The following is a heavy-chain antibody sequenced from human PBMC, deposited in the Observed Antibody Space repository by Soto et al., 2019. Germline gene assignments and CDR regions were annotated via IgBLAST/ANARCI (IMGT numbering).Heavy chain of an antibody. Sequence: QVQLQESGPGLVKPSETLSLTCTVSGGSISSYYWSWIRQPPGKGLEWIGYIYYSGCTNYNPSLKSRVTISVDTSKNQFSLKLSSVTAADTAVYYCARTKETGYSNWFDPWGQGTLVTVSS. CDR1: GGSISSYY. J-gene: IGHJ5*02. V-gene: IGHV4-59*08. CDR2: IYYSGCT. CDR3: ARTKETGYSNWFDP. D-gene: IGHD6-13*01.